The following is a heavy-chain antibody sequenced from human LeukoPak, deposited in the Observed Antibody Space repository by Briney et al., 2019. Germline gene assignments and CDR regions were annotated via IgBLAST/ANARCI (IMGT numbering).Heavy chain of an antibody. Sequence: SETLSLTCTFSGGSFSPAHWSWIRQPPGKGLEWIGYIYYSGSTNYNPSLKSRVTISVDTSKNQFSLKLSSVTAADTAVYYCARLDLGYCSGGSCYSDWFDPWGQGTLVTVSS. D-gene: IGHD2-15*01. CDR3: ARLDLGYCSGGSCYSDWFDP. CDR2: IYYSGST. J-gene: IGHJ5*02. V-gene: IGHV4-59*08. CDR1: GGSFSPAH.